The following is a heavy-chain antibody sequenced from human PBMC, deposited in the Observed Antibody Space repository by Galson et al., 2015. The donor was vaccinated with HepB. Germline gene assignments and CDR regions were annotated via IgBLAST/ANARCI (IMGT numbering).Heavy chain of an antibody. CDR3: ARDRATFSCDSGGFCGYYGLDV. CDR2: IYSDGVT. J-gene: IGHJ6*02. Sequence: SLSLSCAASGLTVSSNYMTWVRQAPGKGLEWVSSIYSDGVTYYTDSVKGRFTISRDTSKNHLYLQMNNLRGEDTAVYFCARDRATFSCDSGGFCGYYGLDVWGQGITVAVSS. V-gene: IGHV3-66*01. D-gene: IGHD2-15*01. CDR1: GLTVSSNY.